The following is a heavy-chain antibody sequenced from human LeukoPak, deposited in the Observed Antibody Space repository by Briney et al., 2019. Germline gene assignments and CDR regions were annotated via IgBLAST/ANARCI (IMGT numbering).Heavy chain of an antibody. J-gene: IGHJ5*02. D-gene: IGHD3-22*01. Sequence: SETLSLTCAVSGGSISSGGYSWSWIRQPPGKGLEWIGYIYYSGSTNYNPSLKSRVTISVDTSKNQFSLKLSSVTAADTAVYYCARVVRYYYDSSGYSNWFDPWGQGTLVTVSS. CDR1: GGSISSGGYS. CDR3: ARVVRYYYDSSGYSNWFDP. CDR2: IYYSGST. V-gene: IGHV4-61*08.